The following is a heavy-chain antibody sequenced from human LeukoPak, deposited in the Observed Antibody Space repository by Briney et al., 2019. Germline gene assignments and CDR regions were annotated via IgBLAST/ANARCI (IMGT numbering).Heavy chain of an antibody. CDR1: GGSISSYY. CDR2: IYHSGAT. D-gene: IGHD1-26*01. Sequence: SETLSLTCTVSGGSISSYYWTWIRQPPGKGLEWIGHIYHSGATKYNASLESRVTMSVDTSKNQFSLKLNSVTAADTAVYHCARYSGSPYWYLDHWGQGVLVTVSS. J-gene: IGHJ4*02. V-gene: IGHV4-59*01. CDR3: ARYSGSPYWYLDH.